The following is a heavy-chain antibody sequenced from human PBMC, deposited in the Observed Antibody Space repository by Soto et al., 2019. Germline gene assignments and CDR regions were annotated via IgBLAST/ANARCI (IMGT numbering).Heavy chain of an antibody. CDR2: ISAYNGNT. V-gene: IGHV1-18*01. Sequence: QVQLVQSGAEVKKPGASVKVSCKASGYTFTSYGISWVRQAPGQGLEWMGWISAYNGNTNYAQKLQGRDTMTTDTSTSTAYMELRSLRSDDTAVYYCAREGHMVRGVLGSYYYGMDVWGQGTTVTVSS. CDR1: GYTFTSYG. CDR3: AREGHMVRGVLGSYYYGMDV. J-gene: IGHJ6*02. D-gene: IGHD3-10*01.